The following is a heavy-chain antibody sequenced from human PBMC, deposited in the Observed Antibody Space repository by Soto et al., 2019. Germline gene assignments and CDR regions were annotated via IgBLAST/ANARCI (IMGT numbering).Heavy chain of an antibody. Sequence: QVQLVQSGAELKKPGASVKVSCKASGYTFSNYDMNWVRQATGQGPEWIGWVNPNNGATGYAQKFQGRVTLTTDISTTTAYMALPSLRSEDTAIYYCAKVSRKGSAIDFDYWGQGTLITVSS. J-gene: IGHJ4*02. D-gene: IGHD3-10*01. CDR3: AKVSRKGSAIDFDY. V-gene: IGHV1-8*01. CDR1: GYTFSNYD. CDR2: VNPNNGAT.